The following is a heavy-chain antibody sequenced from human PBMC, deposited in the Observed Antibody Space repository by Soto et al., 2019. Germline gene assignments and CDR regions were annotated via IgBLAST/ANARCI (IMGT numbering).Heavy chain of an antibody. Sequence: QVQLQESGPGLVKLSQTLSHTCTVSGGSISSGDYYWSWIRQPPGKGLEWIGYIYYSGSTYYNPSLTSRVTIAVDTSKNQFSLKLSSVTAADTAVYYCASDSSSWYGNFGYWGQGTLVTVSS. CDR1: GGSISSGDYY. V-gene: IGHV4-30-4*01. J-gene: IGHJ4*02. CDR2: IYYSGST. CDR3: ASDSSSWYGNFGY. D-gene: IGHD6-13*01.